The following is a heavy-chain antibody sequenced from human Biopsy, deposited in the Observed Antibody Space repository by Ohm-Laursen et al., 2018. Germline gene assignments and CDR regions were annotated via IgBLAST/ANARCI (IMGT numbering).Heavy chain of an antibody. V-gene: IGHV4-39*01. Sequence: SQTLSLTCTVSGGSVSSNTNYWAWIRQPPGKVLEWIGSIFYSGIIYYNPSLKSRVSISVDTSKNQFSLNLNFVTAADTAVYYCARHPTGFWFDPWGQGTLVIVSS. J-gene: IGHJ5*02. CDR3: ARHPTGFWFDP. CDR1: GGSVSSNTNY. CDR2: IFYSGII.